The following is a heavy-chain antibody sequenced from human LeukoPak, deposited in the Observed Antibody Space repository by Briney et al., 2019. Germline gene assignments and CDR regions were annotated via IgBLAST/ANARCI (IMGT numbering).Heavy chain of an antibody. V-gene: IGHV3-7*01. Sequence: GGSLRLSCAASGFTFSDYWLSWVRQAPGKGLEWVASIKQDESEKYYVDSVKGRFSVSRDSAEKSVYLQMNSLRVDDTAVYYCARPTNTWHLEYWGQGTLVTVSS. J-gene: IGHJ4*02. CDR2: IKQDESEK. CDR3: ARPTNTWHLEY. CDR1: GFTFSDYW.